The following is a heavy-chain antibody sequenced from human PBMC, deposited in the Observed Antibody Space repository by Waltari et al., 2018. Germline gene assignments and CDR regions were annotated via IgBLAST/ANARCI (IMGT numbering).Heavy chain of an antibody. CDR2: INHSGST. CDR3: ARGDKSDIVVVVAATRHDAFDI. J-gene: IGHJ3*02. CDR1: GGSFSGYY. D-gene: IGHD2-15*01. Sequence: QVQLQQWGAGLLKPSETLSLTCAVYGGSFSGYYWSWIRTPPGKGLEGIGEINHSGSTNYNPSLKSRVTISVDTSKNQFSLKLSSVTAADTAVYYCARGDKSDIVVVVAATRHDAFDIWGQGTMVTVSS. V-gene: IGHV4-34*01.